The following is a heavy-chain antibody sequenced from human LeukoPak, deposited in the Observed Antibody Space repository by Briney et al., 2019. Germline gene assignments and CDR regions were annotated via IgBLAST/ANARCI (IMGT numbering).Heavy chain of an antibody. J-gene: IGHJ2*01. CDR3: ARFVSTGSAPSYWFFDL. D-gene: IGHD3-9*01. Sequence: SETLSLTCAVYGASFSDHYWSWIRQSPGKGLEWIGEINHRGNTNYNPSLKSRVSMSLDTSGNQFSLNLTSVIAADTAIYYCARFVSTGSAPSYWFFDLWGRGSLVAVSS. CDR2: INHRGNT. CDR1: GASFSDHY. V-gene: IGHV4-34*01.